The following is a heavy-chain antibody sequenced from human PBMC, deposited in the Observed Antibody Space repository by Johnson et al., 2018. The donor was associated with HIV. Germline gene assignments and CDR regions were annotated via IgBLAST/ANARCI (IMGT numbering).Heavy chain of an antibody. J-gene: IGHJ3*02. D-gene: IGHD2-15*01. Sequence: QVQLVEYGGGLVKPGGSLRLSCAASGFSFSDSYMSWIRQAPGKGLEWISYISRSGTNIQYADSVKGRFTISRDNAKNSLYLQMNSLRAEDTAVYYCAKVGLGHRKGFDIWGQGTMVTVSS. CDR2: ISRSGTNI. CDR3: AKVGLGHRKGFDI. CDR1: GFSFSDSY. V-gene: IGHV3-11*04.